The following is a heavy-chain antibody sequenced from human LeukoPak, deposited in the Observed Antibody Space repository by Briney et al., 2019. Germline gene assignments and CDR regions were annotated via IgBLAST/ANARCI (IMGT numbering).Heavy chain of an antibody. V-gene: IGHV3-30*18. D-gene: IGHD6-19*01. CDR2: ISYDGSNK. J-gene: IGHJ4*02. CDR1: GFTFSSYD. CDR3: AKVYSSGWYGYFDY. Sequence: TGGSLRLSCAASGFTFSSYDIHWVRQAPDKGLEWVAVISYDGSNKYYADSVKGRFTISRDNSKNTLYLQMNSLRAEDTAVYYCAKVYSSGWYGYFDYWGQGTLVTVSS.